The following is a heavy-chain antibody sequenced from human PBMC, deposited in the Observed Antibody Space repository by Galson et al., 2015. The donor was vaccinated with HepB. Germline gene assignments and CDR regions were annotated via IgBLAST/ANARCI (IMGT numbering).Heavy chain of an antibody. CDR2: ISWNSGSI. Sequence: SLRLSCAASGFTFDDYAMHWVRQAPGKGLEWVSGISWNSGSIGYADSVKGRFTISRDNAKNSLYLQMNSLRAEDTALYYCAKGASGSSWGQGTLVTVSS. V-gene: IGHV3-9*01. D-gene: IGHD1-26*01. CDR3: AKGASGSS. CDR1: GFTFDDYA. J-gene: IGHJ5*02.